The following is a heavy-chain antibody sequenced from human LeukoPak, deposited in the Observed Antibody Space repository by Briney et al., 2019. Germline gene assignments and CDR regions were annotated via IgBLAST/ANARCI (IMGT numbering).Heavy chain of an antibody. D-gene: IGHD5-18*01. CDR3: AMAGYTDGPFDFDY. CDR1: GFMFSSYW. V-gene: IGHV3-7*01. J-gene: IGHJ4*02. Sequence: PGGSLRLSCEASGFMFSSYWMNWVRQAPGKGLEWVANIKQGGSEKYYVDSVKGRFSISRDNAKSSLFLQMNSLRADDTAVYYCAMAGYTDGPFDFDYWGQETLVTVSS. CDR2: IKQGGSEK.